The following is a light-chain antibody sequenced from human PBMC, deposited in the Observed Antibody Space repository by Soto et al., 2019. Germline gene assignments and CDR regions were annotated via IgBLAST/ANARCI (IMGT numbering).Light chain of an antibody. CDR3: QQYETFSGT. J-gene: IGKJ1*01. CDR1: QSVGSN. V-gene: IGKV3-15*01. CDR2: GAS. Sequence: EIVMTQSPATLSVSPGDRATLSCRASQSVGSNLAWYQQKPGQAPRLLIYGASTRVTGIPARFSGSGSGTEFTLTIASLQPDDFATYYCQQYETFSGTFGPGNKVDIK.